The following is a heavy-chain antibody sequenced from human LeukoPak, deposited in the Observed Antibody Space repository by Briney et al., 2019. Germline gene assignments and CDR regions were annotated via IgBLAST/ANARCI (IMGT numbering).Heavy chain of an antibody. CDR2: SYYSGST. Sequence: EALSLTCTVSGVSISSYYWSWIRQPPGKGLEWIGYSYYSGSTNYNPSLKSRVTISLDTSKNQFSLKLSSVTAADTAVYYCAGHDGSSWYYAFDVWGQGTMVTVSS. D-gene: IGHD6-13*01. CDR1: GVSISSYY. CDR3: AGHDGSSWYYAFDV. J-gene: IGHJ3*01. V-gene: IGHV4-59*08.